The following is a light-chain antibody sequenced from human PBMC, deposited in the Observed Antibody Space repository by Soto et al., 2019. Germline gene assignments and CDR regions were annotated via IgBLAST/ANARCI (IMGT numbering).Light chain of an antibody. Sequence: QSALTQPPSASGSPGQSVTISCTGTSSDVGDYKFVSWYQQHPGKAPKLLIYEVSRRPSRVPDRFSGSKSGNTASLTVSGLQAEDEADYYCSSYAGNNNVVFGGGTKLTVL. V-gene: IGLV2-8*01. J-gene: IGLJ2*01. CDR1: SSDVGDYKF. CDR2: EVS. CDR3: SSYAGNNNVV.